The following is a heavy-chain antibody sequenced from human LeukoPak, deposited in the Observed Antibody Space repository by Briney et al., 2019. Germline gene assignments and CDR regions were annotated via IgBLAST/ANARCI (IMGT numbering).Heavy chain of an antibody. D-gene: IGHD3-16*02. CDR2: ISYDGSNK. CDR3: ARRNTFGGVIVDDY. J-gene: IGHJ4*02. V-gene: IGHV3-30-3*01. Sequence: GGSLRLSCAASGFTFSSYAMSWVRQAPGKGLEWVAVISYDGSNKYYADSVKGRFTISRDNSKNTLYLQMNSLRAEDTAVYYCARRNTFGGVIVDDYWGQGTLVTVSS. CDR1: GFTFSSYA.